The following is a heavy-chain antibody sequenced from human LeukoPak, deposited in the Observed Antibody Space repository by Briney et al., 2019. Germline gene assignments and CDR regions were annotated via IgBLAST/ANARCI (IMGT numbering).Heavy chain of an antibody. Sequence: SVKVSCKASGSTSNSHAISWVRQAPGQGPEWMGRIIPNLGTTNRAQNFQDRVTLTADKSTNTAYMELTSLTSDDTAVYYCATTNDGGGYQWGDFFDFWGQGTLVTVSS. J-gene: IGHJ4*02. CDR2: IIPNLGTT. V-gene: IGHV1-69*04. CDR3: ATTNDGGGYQWGDFFDF. CDR1: GSTSNSHA. D-gene: IGHD3-22*01.